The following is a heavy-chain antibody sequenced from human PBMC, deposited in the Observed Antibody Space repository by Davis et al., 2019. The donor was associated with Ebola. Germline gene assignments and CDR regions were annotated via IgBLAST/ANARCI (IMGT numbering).Heavy chain of an antibody. J-gene: IGHJ4*02. V-gene: IGHV4-39*01. Sequence: SETLSLTCTVSGGSIRSSSHYWGWIRQPPGKGLEWMGSIFRTGATSYNPSLKSRVTISVDTSKNHFSLKLRSVTAADTAVYYCARQSSSSWGDYWGQGTLVTVSS. D-gene: IGHD6-6*01. CDR1: GGSIRSSSHY. CDR3: ARQSSSSWGDY. CDR2: IFRTGAT.